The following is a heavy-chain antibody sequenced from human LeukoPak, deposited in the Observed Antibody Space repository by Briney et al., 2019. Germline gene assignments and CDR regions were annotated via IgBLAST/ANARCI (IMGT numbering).Heavy chain of an antibody. CDR3: ARLEKPRANSGWFDP. D-gene: IGHD3-10*01. CDR2: IYYSGST. CDR1: GGSICSYY. Sequence: SETLSLTCTVSGGSICSYYWSWIRQPPGKGLEWIGYIYYSGSTNYNPSLKSRVTISVDTSKNQFSLKLSSVTAADTAVYYCARLEKPRANSGWFDPWGQGTLVTVSS. V-gene: IGHV4-59*08. J-gene: IGHJ5*02.